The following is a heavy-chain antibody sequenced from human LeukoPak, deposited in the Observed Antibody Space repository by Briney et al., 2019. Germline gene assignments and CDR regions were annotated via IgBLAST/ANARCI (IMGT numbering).Heavy chain of an antibody. CDR1: GYTFTSYG. CDR2: ISAYNGNT. V-gene: IGHV1-18*01. Sequence: GASVKVSCKASGYTFTSYGISWVRQAPGQGLEWMGWISAYNGNTDYAQNLRGRVTMTTDTSTSTAYMELRSLRSDDTAVYYCARDLVDGSGTYYNDSPDYWGQGTLVTVSS. CDR3: ARDLVDGSGTYYNDSPDY. J-gene: IGHJ4*02. D-gene: IGHD3-10*01.